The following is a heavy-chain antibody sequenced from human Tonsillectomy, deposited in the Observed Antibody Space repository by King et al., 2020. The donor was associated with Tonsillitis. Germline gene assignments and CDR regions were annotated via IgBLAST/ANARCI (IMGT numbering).Heavy chain of an antibody. CDR1: GYTFTGYY. CDR2: INPNNGDT. D-gene: IGHD3-10*01. Sequence: QLVQSGAEVKKPGALVKVSCKASGYTFTGYYVHWVRQAPGQGLEWMGWINPNNGDTSFAQKFQGRVTMTRDTSISTAYMELSRLRSDDTAVYYCARDIFGGYFYYMDVWGKGTTVTVSS. V-gene: IGHV1-2*02. CDR3: ARDIFGGYFYYMDV. J-gene: IGHJ6*03.